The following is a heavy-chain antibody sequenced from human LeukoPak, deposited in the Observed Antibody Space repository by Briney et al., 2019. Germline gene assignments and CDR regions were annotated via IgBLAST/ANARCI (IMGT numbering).Heavy chain of an antibody. Sequence: SQTLSLTCTVSGGSISSGDYYWSWIRQPPGKGLEWIGYIYYSGSTYYNPSLKSRVTISVDTSKNQFSLKLSSVTAADTAVYYCARGISIAVAGTRTPPDYWGQGTLVTVSS. CDR3: ARGISIAVAGTRTPPDY. D-gene: IGHD6-19*01. CDR2: IYYSGST. J-gene: IGHJ4*02. V-gene: IGHV4-30-4*01. CDR1: GGSISSGDYY.